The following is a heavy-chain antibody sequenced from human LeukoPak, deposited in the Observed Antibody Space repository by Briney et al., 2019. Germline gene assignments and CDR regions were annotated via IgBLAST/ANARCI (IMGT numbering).Heavy chain of an antibody. V-gene: IGHV1-2*02. CDR3: ARDNSCSSSSCGNSYMDV. J-gene: IGHJ6*03. Sequence: ASVKVSCKASGYTFTGYYMHWLRQAPGQGLEWMGWINPNSGGTNYAQKFQGRVTMTRDTSISTAYIDLNRLRSDDTAVYYCARDNSCSSSSCGNSYMDVWGKGTTVTVSS. CDR2: INPNSGGT. CDR1: GYTFTGYY. D-gene: IGHD2-15*01.